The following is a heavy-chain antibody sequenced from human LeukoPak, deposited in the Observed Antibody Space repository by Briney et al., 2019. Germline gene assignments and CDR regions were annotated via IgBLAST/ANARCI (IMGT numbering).Heavy chain of an antibody. CDR3: ARMTTVTTPYYYGMDV. V-gene: IGHV4-59*08. CDR2: IYYSGST. D-gene: IGHD4-4*01. J-gene: IGHJ6*02. Sequence: SETLSLTRTVSGGSISSYYWSWIRQPPGKGLEWIGYIYYSGSTNYNPSLKSRVTISVDTSKNQFSLKLSSVTAADTAVYYCARMTTVTTPYYYGMDVWGQGTTVTVSS. CDR1: GGSISSYY.